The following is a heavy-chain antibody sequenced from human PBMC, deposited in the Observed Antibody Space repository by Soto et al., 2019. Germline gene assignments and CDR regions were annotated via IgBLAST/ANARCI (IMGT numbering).Heavy chain of an antibody. CDR1: GGSFSGYY. J-gene: IGHJ4*02. D-gene: IGHD3-10*01. Sequence: SETLSLTCAVYGGSFSGYYWSWIRQPPGKGLEWIGEINHSGSTNYNPSLKSRVTISVDTSKNQFSLKLSSVTAADTAVYYCARGRITMVRGVIPILDYWGQGTRVTVS. CDR3: ARGRITMVRGVIPILDY. CDR2: INHSGST. V-gene: IGHV4-34*01.